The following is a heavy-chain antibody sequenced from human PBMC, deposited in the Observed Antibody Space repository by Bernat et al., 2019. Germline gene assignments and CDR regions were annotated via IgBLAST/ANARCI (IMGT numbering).Heavy chain of an antibody. Sequence: QVTLKESGPVLVKPTETLTPTCTVSGFSLSNARMGVSWIRQPPGKALEWLAHIFSNDEKSYRTSLKSRLTISKDTSKSQVVLTMPNMDPVDTATYYCARGYSSGWYLYYYMDVWGKGTTVTVSS. J-gene: IGHJ6*03. D-gene: IGHD6-19*01. CDR3: ARGYSSGWYLYYYMDV. CDR1: GFSLSNARMG. V-gene: IGHV2-26*01. CDR2: IFSNDEK.